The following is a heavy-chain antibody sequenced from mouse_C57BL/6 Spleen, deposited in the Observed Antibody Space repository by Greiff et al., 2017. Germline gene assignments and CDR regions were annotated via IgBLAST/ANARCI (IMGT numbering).Heavy chain of an antibody. V-gene: IGHV1-64*01. CDR1: GYTFNSYW. D-gene: IGHD1-1*01. J-gene: IGHJ4*01. CDR2: IHPNSGST. Sequence: QVQLQQPGAELVKPGASVKLSCKASGYTFNSYWMHWVKQRPGQGLEWIGMIHPNSGSTNYNEKFKSKATLTVDKSSSTAYMQLSSLTSANSAVYNCAMYYYGSNYAMDYWGQGTSVTVSS. CDR3: AMYYYGSNYAMDY.